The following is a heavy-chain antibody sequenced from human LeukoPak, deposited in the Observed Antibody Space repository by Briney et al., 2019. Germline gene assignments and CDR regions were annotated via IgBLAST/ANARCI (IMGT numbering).Heavy chain of an antibody. J-gene: IGHJ4*02. CDR2: ISS. D-gene: IGHD1-26*01. CDR1: GFTFSSYS. V-gene: IGHV3-21*01. Sequence: GGSLRLSCAASGFTFSSYSMNWVRQAPGKGLEWVSSISSILRRLSEGPIHISRDNAKNSLYLQMNSLRAEDTAVYYCARDPGGAYGYWGQGTLVTVSS. CDR3: ARDPGGAYGY.